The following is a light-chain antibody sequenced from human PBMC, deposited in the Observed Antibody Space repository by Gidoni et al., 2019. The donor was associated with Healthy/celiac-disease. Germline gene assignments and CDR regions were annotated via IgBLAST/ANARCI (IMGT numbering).Light chain of an antibody. V-gene: IGLV3-1*01. Sequence: SYELTQPPSVSVSPGQTASITCSGDKSGDKYACWYQQKPGQSPVLVIYQDSKRLAGIPERFSGSNSGNTATLTISGTQAMDEADYYCQAWDSSTGVFGTGTKVTVL. CDR1: KSGDKY. J-gene: IGLJ1*01. CDR3: QAWDSSTGV. CDR2: QDS.